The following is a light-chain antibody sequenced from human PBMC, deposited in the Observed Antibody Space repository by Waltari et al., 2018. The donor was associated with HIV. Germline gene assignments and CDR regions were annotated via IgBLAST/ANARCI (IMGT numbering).Light chain of an antibody. Sequence: QPVLTQPPSVSGAPGLGVTVSCTGSGSNIGAGYDVHWYQQLPGTAPKLLIYGNINRPSGVPDRFSASKSGTSASLAFTGFLPEGEADYYCLSYYCSLSSWVFGGWTNLIVL. V-gene: IGLV1-40*01. CDR2: GNI. CDR3: LSYYCSLSSWV. J-gene: IGLJ3*02. CDR1: GSNIGAGYD.